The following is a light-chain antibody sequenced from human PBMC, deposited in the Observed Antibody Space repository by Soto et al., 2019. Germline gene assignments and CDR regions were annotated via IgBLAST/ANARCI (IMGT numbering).Light chain of an antibody. CDR3: LQKYFYPFT. CDR2: AAS. J-gene: IGKJ3*01. CDR1: QGIRND. Sequence: IQLTQSPSFLSASAGDRVTITCRASQGIRNDLDWFQQKPGKAPKLLIYAASNLQSGVPARFSGSGSGTDFTLTISSLQPEDFATYYCLQKYFYPFTFGPGTKVDIK. V-gene: IGKV1-6*01.